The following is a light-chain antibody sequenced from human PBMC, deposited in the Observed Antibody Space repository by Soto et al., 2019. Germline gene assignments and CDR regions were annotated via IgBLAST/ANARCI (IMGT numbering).Light chain of an antibody. Sequence: QSALTQPASVSGSPVQSSTISCTGTSSDVGSYNLVSWYQQHPGKAPKLMIYEVSKRPSGVSNRFSGSKSGNTASLTISGLQAEDEADYYCCSYAGSSPYVFGTGTKVTVL. CDR2: EVS. CDR1: SSDVGSYNL. J-gene: IGLJ1*01. CDR3: CSYAGSSPYV. V-gene: IGLV2-23*02.